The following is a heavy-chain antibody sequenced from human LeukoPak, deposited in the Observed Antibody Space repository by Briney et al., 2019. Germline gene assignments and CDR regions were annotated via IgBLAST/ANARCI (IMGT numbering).Heavy chain of an antibody. J-gene: IGHJ6*02. CDR3: ARENSGRSSTSRGYYYYYGMDV. CDR2: IKQDGSEK. Sequence: GGSLRLSCAASGFTFSSYWMSWVRQAPGKGLEWVANIKQDGSEKYYVDSVKGRFTISRDNAKNSLYLQMNSLRAEDTAVYYCARENSGRSSTSRGYYYYYGMDVWGQGTTVTVPS. V-gene: IGHV3-7*01. D-gene: IGHD2-2*01. CDR1: GFTFSSYW.